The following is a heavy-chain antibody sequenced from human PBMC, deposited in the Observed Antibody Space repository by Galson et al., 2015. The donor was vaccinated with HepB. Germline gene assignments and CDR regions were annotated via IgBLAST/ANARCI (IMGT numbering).Heavy chain of an antibody. J-gene: IGHJ6*02. CDR3: VKDHESVTTAYYDFYGMDV. V-gene: IGHV3-30*18. CDR2: SSYDGTNK. D-gene: IGHD3-10*01. CDR1: GFSFRSYG. Sequence: SLRLSCAGSGFSFRSYGIHWVRQAPGKGLEWVTTSSYDGTNKYFADSVKGRFTTFRDNSKDTLFLQMNSLRPEDTAVYYCVKDHESVTTAYYDFYGMDVWGQGTTVTVSS.